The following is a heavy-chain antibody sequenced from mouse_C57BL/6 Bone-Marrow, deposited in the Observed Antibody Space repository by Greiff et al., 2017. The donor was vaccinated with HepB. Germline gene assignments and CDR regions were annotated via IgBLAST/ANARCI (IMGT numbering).Heavy chain of an antibody. D-gene: IGHD2-1*01. Sequence: VQLQQSGAELVRPGASVKLSCTASGFNIKDYYMHWVKQRPEQGLEWIGRIDPEDGDTEYAPKFQGKATMTADTSSNTAYLQLSSLTSEDTAVYYCTAYGNSYYYAMDYWGQGTSVTVAS. CDR3: TAYGNSYYYAMDY. CDR1: GFNIKDYY. J-gene: IGHJ4*01. V-gene: IGHV14-1*01. CDR2: IDPEDGDT.